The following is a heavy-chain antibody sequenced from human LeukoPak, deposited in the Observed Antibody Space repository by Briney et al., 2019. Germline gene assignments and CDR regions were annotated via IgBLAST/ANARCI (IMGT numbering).Heavy chain of an antibody. D-gene: IGHD7-27*01. CDR1: GVTVTSNSVP. Sequence: QTLTLSCAISGVTVTSNSVPWGWNTQCPSIDLESVVRTYYRSGWYNDYARSVESRITINPDTSKNQVSLQLTSVTPEDTAVYYCSRELAWGPADYWGQGTLVTVSS. V-gene: IGHV6-1*01. CDR2: TYYRSGWYN. J-gene: IGHJ4*02. CDR3: SRELAWGPADY.